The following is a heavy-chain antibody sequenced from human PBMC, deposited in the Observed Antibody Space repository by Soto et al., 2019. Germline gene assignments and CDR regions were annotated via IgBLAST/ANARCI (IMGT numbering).Heavy chain of an antibody. CDR1: GYTFTGYY. D-gene: IGHD4-17*01. CDR2: INPNSGGT. Sequence: ASVKVSCKASGYTFTGYYMHWVRQAPGQGLEWMGWINPNSGGTNYAQKFQGWVTMTRDTSISTAYMELSRLRSDDTAVYYCARNYGDYGTTLSSCGMDVWGQGPPVTVSS. V-gene: IGHV1-2*04. CDR3: ARNYGDYGTTLSSCGMDV. J-gene: IGHJ6*02.